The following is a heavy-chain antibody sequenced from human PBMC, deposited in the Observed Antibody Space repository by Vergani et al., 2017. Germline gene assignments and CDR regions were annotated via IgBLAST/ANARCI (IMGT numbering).Heavy chain of an antibody. J-gene: IGHJ4*02. CDR3: AKDEEDLAARPAFLFDY. CDR2: ISGSGGST. Sequence: EVQLFESGGGLVQPGGSLRLSCAASGFTFSSYAMSWVRQAPGKGLEWVSAISGSGGSTYYADSVKGRFTISRDNSKNTLYLQMNSLRAEDTAVYYCAKDEEDLAARPAFLFDYWGQGTLVTGSS. V-gene: IGHV3-23*01. CDR1: GFTFSSYA. D-gene: IGHD6-6*01.